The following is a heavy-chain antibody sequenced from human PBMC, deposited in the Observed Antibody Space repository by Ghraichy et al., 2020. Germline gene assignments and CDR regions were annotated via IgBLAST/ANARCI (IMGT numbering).Heavy chain of an antibody. D-gene: IGHD3-10*01. CDR2: ISSSSGSI. V-gene: IGHV3-48*02. J-gene: IGHJ4*02. CDR3: ARKDFFNSGTYYIPFFDS. CDR1: GFTFSTYT. Sequence: GGSLRLSCATSGFTFSTYTMGWVRQAPGKGLEWVSSISSSSGSIFYADSVKGRFTISRDNAKNSLYLQMNSLRDEDTAVYFCARKDFFNSGTYYIPFFDSWGQGTQVTVSS.